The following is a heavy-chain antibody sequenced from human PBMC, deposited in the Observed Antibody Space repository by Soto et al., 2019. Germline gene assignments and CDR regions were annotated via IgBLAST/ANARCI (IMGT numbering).Heavy chain of an antibody. Sequence: PSETLSLTCAVYGGSFSGYYWTWIRQPPGTGLEWIGEINHSGSTNYNPSLESRVTISVDTSKNQFSLKLSSVTAADTAVYYCARAEYYDILTGYYIGPFDSWGQGTLVTVSS. J-gene: IGHJ4*02. D-gene: IGHD3-9*01. V-gene: IGHV4-34*01. CDR2: INHSGST. CDR3: ARAEYYDILTGYYIGPFDS. CDR1: GGSFSGYY.